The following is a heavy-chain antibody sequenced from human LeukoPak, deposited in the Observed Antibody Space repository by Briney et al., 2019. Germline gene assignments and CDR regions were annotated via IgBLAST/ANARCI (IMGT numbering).Heavy chain of an antibody. D-gene: IGHD3-10*01. Sequence: SETLSPTCTVSGGSISSYYWSWIRQPAGKGLEWIGRIYTSGSTNYNPSLKSRVTMSVDTSKNQFSLKLSSVTAADTAVYYCARVETYYYGSGSYMDYYYYMDVWGKGTTVTVSS. CDR2: IYTSGST. CDR3: ARVETYYYGSGSYMDYYYYMDV. V-gene: IGHV4-4*07. J-gene: IGHJ6*03. CDR1: GGSISSYY.